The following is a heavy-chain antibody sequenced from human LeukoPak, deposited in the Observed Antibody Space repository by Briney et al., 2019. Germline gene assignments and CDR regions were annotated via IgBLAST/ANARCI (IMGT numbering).Heavy chain of an antibody. CDR3: AKGSGINHFHCFDF. CDR1: GFTFYSYA. Sequence: PGGSLRLSCAASGFTFYSYAMIWVRQAPGKGREWVSGISGSGGSTYYADSGKGRFTIYRDNSKNTLSLQMNSLRADDTALYYCAKGSGINHFHCFDFWGQGTVVTV. D-gene: IGHD6-13*01. J-gene: IGHJ5*01. CDR2: ISGSGGST. V-gene: IGHV3-23*01.